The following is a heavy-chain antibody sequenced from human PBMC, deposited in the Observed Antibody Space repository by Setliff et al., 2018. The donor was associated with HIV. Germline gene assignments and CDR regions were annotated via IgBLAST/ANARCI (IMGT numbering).Heavy chain of an antibody. Sequence: ASVKVSCKASGYTLTRDAMNWVRQAPGQGLEWMGWINTITGNPTYAQGFIGRFIFSLDTSVNTTYLQITSLKAEDTTVYFCARGRKFYDSSGSYPDAFDIWGQGTVVTVSS. CDR3: ARGRKFYDSSGSYPDAFDI. J-gene: IGHJ3*02. V-gene: IGHV7-4-1*02. CDR2: INTITGNP. D-gene: IGHD3-22*01. CDR1: GYTLTRDA.